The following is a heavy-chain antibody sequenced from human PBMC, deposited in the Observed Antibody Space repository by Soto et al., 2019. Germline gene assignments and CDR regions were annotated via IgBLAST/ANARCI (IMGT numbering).Heavy chain of an antibody. V-gene: IGHV1-46*01. J-gene: IGHJ6*02. D-gene: IGHD3-3*01. CDR2: INPSGGST. Sequence: GASVKVSCKASGYTFTSYYMHWVRQAPGQGLEWMGIINPSGGSTSYAQKFQGRVTMTRDTSTSTVYMELSSLRSEDTAVYYCARAGAYDFWSGPPHYYGMDVWGQGTTVTVSS. CDR1: GYTFTSYY. CDR3: ARAGAYDFWSGPPHYYGMDV.